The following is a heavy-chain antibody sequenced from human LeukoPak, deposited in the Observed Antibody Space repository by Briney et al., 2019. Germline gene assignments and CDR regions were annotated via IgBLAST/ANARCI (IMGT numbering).Heavy chain of an antibody. CDR1: GGSISTYY. D-gene: IGHD6-13*01. CDR3: ARGHIAVAGSDY. V-gene: IGHV4-4*07. Sequence: TSETLSLTCTVSGGSISTYYWSRIRQPAGKGLEWIGRIYTSGDTNYNPSLKSRVTMSIATSKNQFSLNLSSVTAADTAMYYCARGHIAVAGSDYWGQGILVTVSS. CDR2: IYTSGDT. J-gene: IGHJ4*02.